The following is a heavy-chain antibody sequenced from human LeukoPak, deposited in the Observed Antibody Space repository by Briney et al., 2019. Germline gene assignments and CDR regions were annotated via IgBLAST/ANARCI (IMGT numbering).Heavy chain of an antibody. CDR2: IYYSGST. Sequence: SETLSLTCTVSGGSISSSSYYWGWIRQPPGKGLEWIGSIYYSGSTYYNPSLRSRVTISVDTSKNQFSLKLSSVTAADTAVYYCARVQVQLERRLSAMGPGRSFDYWGQGTLVTVSS. CDR1: GGSISSSSYY. D-gene: IGHD1-1*01. J-gene: IGHJ4*02. CDR3: ARVQVQLERRLSAMGPGRSFDY. V-gene: IGHV4-39*07.